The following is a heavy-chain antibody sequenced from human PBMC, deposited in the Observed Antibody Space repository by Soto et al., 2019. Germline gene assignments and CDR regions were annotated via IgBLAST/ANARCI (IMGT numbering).Heavy chain of an antibody. J-gene: IGHJ4*02. V-gene: IGHV1-3*04. D-gene: IGHD5-18*01. CDR1: GYTFTLYT. CDR3: AKLGGGYIFGPYLDY. CDR2: INTGNGNT. Sequence: QVQIVQSGAEVKKPGASVKVSCKTSGYTFTLYTIHWVRQAPGQRLEWMGWINTGNGNTKYSQRIQGRVTMRRDTSASTAYMELSSLPSEDTAVYYCAKLGGGYIFGPYLDYWGQGTLVTVSS.